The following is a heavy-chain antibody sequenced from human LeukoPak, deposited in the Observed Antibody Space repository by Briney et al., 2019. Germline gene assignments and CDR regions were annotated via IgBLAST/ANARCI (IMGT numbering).Heavy chain of an antibody. Sequence: ASVKVSCKASGYTFTSYGISWVRQAPGQGLEWMGWISAYNGNTNYAQKLQGRVTMTTDTSTSTAYMEPRSLRSDDTAVYYCARDHLIAVAPTKIDPWGQGTLVTVSS. D-gene: IGHD6-19*01. CDR3: ARDHLIAVAPTKIDP. J-gene: IGHJ5*02. V-gene: IGHV1-18*01. CDR1: GYTFTSYG. CDR2: ISAYNGNT.